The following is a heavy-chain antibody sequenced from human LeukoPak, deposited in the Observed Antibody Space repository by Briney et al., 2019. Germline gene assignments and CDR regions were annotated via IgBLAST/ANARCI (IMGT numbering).Heavy chain of an antibody. Sequence: PSETLSLTCTVSGGSISSSSYYWGWIRQPPGKGLEWIGSIYYSGSTYYNPSLKSRVTISVDTSKNQFSLKLSSVTAADTAVYYCDAAVAGVSRRRYFDLWGRGTLVTVSS. CDR2: IYYSGST. D-gene: IGHD6-19*01. J-gene: IGHJ2*01. CDR1: GGSISSSSYY. V-gene: IGHV4-39*07. CDR3: DAAVAGVSRRRYFDL.